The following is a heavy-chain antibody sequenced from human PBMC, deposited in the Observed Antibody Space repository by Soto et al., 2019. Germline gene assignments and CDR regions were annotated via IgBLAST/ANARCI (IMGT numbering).Heavy chain of an antibody. Sequence: GSVKVCFKASGYPFTSYGMSLVRQAPGQGLEWMGWISAYNGNTNYAQKLQVRVTMTTDTSTSTAYMELRSLRSDDTAVYYCARVEAAAGTWWFDPWGQGTMVTVSS. V-gene: IGHV1-18*04. J-gene: IGHJ5*02. CDR3: ARVEAAAGTWWFDP. CDR2: ISAYNGNT. CDR1: GYPFTSYG. D-gene: IGHD6-13*01.